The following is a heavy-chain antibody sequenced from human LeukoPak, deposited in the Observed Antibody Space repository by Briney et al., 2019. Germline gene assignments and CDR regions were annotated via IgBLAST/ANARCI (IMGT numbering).Heavy chain of an antibody. CDR3: ARDRAFPNDVFDI. V-gene: IGHV3-23*01. Sequence: PGGSLRLSCAASGFTFSNYAMSWVRQAPGKGLEWVSAIHGTDGRTLYPDSVKGRCTISRDNSRNTLYLQLNSLRAEDTAVYYCARDRAFPNDVFDIWGQGTMVSVSS. CDR1: GFTFSNYA. J-gene: IGHJ3*02. D-gene: IGHD2/OR15-2a*01. CDR2: IHGTDGRT.